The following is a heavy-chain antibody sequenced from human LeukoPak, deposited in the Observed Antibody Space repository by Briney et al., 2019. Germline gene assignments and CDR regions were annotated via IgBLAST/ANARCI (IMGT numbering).Heavy chain of an antibody. D-gene: IGHD2-15*01. Sequence: GGSLRLSCAASGFTFSSYSMNWARQAPGKGLEWVSSISSSGSYIYYADSVKGRFTISRDNAKNSLYLQMNSLRAEDTAVYYCARGVFYSYFDYWGQGTLVTVSS. V-gene: IGHV3-21*01. J-gene: IGHJ4*02. CDR3: ARGVFYSYFDY. CDR1: GFTFSSYS. CDR2: ISSSGSYI.